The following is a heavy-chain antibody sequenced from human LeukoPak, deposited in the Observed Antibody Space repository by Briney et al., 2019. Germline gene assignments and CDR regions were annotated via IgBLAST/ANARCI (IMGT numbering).Heavy chain of an antibody. J-gene: IGHJ4*02. V-gene: IGHV3-30*18. D-gene: IGHD3-22*01. Sequence: GGSLRLSCAASGFTFSSYGMHWVRQAPGKGLERVAVISYDGSNKYYADSVKGRFTISRDNSKNTLYLQTNSLRAEDTAVYYCAKDRGDYYDSSGYSMDYWGQGTLVTVSS. CDR1: GFTFSSYG. CDR2: ISYDGSNK. CDR3: AKDRGDYYDSSGYSMDY.